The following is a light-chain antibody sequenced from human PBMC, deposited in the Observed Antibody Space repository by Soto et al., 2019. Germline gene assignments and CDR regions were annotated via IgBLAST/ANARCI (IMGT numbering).Light chain of an antibody. CDR3: AAWDDSLSGPV. J-gene: IGLJ3*02. Sequence: QAVVTQPPSASGTPGQEVTISCSGTTSNIGYAYIHWYQQLPGTAPKLLIYSNDRRPSGVPDRFSGSKSGTSASLAISGLRSEDEADYYCAAWDDSLSGPVFGGGTKVTVL. V-gene: IGLV1-47*01. CDR2: SND. CDR1: TSNIGYAY.